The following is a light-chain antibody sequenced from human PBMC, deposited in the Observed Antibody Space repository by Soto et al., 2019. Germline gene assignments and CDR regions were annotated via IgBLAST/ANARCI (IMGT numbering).Light chain of an antibody. CDR3: QSFDSSLNGWV. V-gene: IGLV1-40*01. J-gene: IGLJ3*02. Sequence: QSVLTQPPSVSWAPGQRVTISCTGSNSNIGAGHDVHWYQQVPRTAPKLLVSGNTNRPSGVPDRFSGSNSGTSASLAITGLQAEDEADYYCQSFDSSLNGWVFGGGTKLTVL. CDR1: NSNIGAGHD. CDR2: GNT.